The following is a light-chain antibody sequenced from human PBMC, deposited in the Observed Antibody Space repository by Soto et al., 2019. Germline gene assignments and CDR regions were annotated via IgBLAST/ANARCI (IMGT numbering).Light chain of an antibody. V-gene: IGLV2-23*02. CDR1: SSDVGSYNL. Sequence: QSALTQPASVSGSPGQSITISCTGTSSDVGSYNLVSWYQQHPGKAPKLMIYEVSKRPSGVSNRFSGSKPGNTASLTISGLQAEDEADYYCCSYAGSSTFVFGGGTKLTVL. J-gene: IGLJ2*01. CDR2: EVS. CDR3: CSYAGSSTFV.